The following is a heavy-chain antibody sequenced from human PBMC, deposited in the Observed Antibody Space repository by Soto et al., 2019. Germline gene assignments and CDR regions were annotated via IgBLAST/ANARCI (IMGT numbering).Heavy chain of an antibody. CDR3: ARQGYCSSTSCYGKVWFDP. Sequence: PSETLSLTCTVSGGSISSSSYYWGWIRQPPGKGLEWIGSIYYSGSTYYNPSLKSRVTISVDTSKNQFSLKLSSVTAADTAVYYCARQGYCSSTSCYGKVWFDPWGQGTMVTVYS. V-gene: IGHV4-39*01. CDR1: GGSISSSSYY. J-gene: IGHJ5*02. CDR2: IYYSGST. D-gene: IGHD2-2*01.